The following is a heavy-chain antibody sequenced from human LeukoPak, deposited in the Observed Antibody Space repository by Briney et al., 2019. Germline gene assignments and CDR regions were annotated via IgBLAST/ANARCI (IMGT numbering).Heavy chain of an antibody. V-gene: IGHV3-30*03. CDR1: GFTFSSYG. Sequence: GGSLRLSCAASGFTFSSYGMHWVRQAPGKGLEWVAVISYDGSNKYYADSVKGRFTISRGNAKNSLYLQMNSLRAEDTAVYYCAREDYGDYLDYWGQGTLVTVSS. CDR2: ISYDGSNK. J-gene: IGHJ4*02. CDR3: AREDYGDYLDY. D-gene: IGHD4-17*01.